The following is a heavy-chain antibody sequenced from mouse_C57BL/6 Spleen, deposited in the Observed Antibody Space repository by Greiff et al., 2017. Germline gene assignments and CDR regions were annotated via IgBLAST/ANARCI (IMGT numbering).Heavy chain of an antibody. CDR3: ASTSHYYAMDY. CDR1: GFTFSDYY. J-gene: IGHJ4*01. CDR2: INYDGSST. V-gene: IGHV5-16*01. Sequence: EVKLVESEGGLVQPGSSMKLSCTASGFTFSDYYMAWVRQVPEKGLEWVANINYDGSSTYYLDSLKSRFIISRDNAKNILYLQMSSLKSEDTATYYCASTSHYYAMDYWGQGTSVTVSS.